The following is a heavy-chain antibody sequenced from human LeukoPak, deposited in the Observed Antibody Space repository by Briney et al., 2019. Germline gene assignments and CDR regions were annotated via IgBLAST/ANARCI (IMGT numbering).Heavy chain of an antibody. J-gene: IGHJ4*02. D-gene: IGHD5-24*01. CDR1: GFTFSSYA. CDR2: ISYDGSNK. CDR3: ARDPGRDGYKIG. Sequence: GRSLRLSCAASGFTFSSYAMHWVRQAPGKGLEWVAVISYDGSNKYYADSVKGRFTISRDNSKNTLYLQMNSLRAEDTAVYYCARDPGRDGYKIGWGQGTLVTVSS. V-gene: IGHV3-30-3*01.